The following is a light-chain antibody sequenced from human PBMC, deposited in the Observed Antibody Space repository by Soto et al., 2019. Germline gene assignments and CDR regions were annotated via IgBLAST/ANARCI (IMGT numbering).Light chain of an antibody. V-gene: IGKV3-15*01. Sequence: EIVMTQSPATLSVSPGERATLSCRASQSVITNLAWYQQKPGQAPRLVISGASNRATGIPARFSGSGSGTEFSLTISNLQSEDFAVYYCQHYNHWPMYTFGQGTKLEIK. CDR1: QSVITN. CDR2: GAS. J-gene: IGKJ2*01. CDR3: QHYNHWPMYT.